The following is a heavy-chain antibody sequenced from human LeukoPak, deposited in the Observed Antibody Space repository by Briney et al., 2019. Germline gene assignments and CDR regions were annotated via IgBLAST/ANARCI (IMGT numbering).Heavy chain of an antibody. D-gene: IGHD6-19*01. CDR2: VIPTFNIR. CDR1: GGTFSSHG. V-gene: IGHV1-69*04. CDR3: ARDLLSPVAGKNYFDS. Sequence: SVKVSCKASGGTFSSHGISWVRQAPGQGLEWMGRVIPTFNIRNYAQKFQGRVTITADKSTSTGYLELSSLRSEDTAVYYCARDLLSPVAGKNYFDSWGQGTLVIVSS. J-gene: IGHJ4*02.